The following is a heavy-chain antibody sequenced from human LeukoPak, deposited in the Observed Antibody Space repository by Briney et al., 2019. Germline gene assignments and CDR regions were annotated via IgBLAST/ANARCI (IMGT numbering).Heavy chain of an antibody. D-gene: IGHD1-20*01. J-gene: IGHJ4*02. Sequence: PGGSLRLSCAASGFTVSNSYMNWVRQAPGKGLEWVSSISTSSTYIYYADSVKGRFNSSRDNAKNSLYLQMNSLRAEDTAVYYCARDPPFIIGTTFFDYWGQGTLVTVSS. V-gene: IGHV3-21*01. CDR1: GFTVSNSY. CDR2: ISTSSTYI. CDR3: ARDPPFIIGTTFFDY.